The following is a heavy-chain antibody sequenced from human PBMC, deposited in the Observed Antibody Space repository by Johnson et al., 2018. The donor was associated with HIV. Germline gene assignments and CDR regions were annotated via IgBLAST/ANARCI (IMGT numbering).Heavy chain of an antibody. D-gene: IGHD2-2*01. CDR1: GFTFSSYA. J-gene: IGHJ3*02. CDR3: ARDGGYCSSTSCFRHWASAFDI. CDR2: ISYDGSNK. Sequence: QVQLVESGGGVVQPGRSLRLSCAASGFTFSSYAMHWVRQAPGKGLEWVAVISYDGSNKYYADSVKGRFTISRDNSKNTLYLQINSLRAEDTAVYYCARDGGYCSSTSCFRHWASAFDIWGQGTMVTVSS. V-gene: IGHV3-30-3*01.